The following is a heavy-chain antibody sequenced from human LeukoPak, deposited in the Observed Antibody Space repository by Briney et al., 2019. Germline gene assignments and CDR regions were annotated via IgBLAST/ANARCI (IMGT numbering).Heavy chain of an antibody. CDR3: ARDRLFRNWNDPYYFDY. J-gene: IGHJ4*02. CDR1: GFTFNDYT. D-gene: IGHD1-1*01. CDR2: ISYDGSNK. Sequence: GGSLRLSCAASGFTFNDYTIHWVRQAPGKGLEWVAVISYDGSNKYYAESVKGRFTISRDNSKNTLFLQMNSLRAEDTAVYYCARDRLFRNWNDPYYFDYWGQGTLVTVSS. V-gene: IGHV3-30-3*01.